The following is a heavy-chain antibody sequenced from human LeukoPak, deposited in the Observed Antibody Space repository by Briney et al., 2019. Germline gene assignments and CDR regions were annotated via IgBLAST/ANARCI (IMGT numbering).Heavy chain of an antibody. CDR2: IRGDGTIT. V-gene: IGHV3-74*01. CDR1: GFTFSDYW. CDR3: AKERDRDFVGGAFDI. D-gene: IGHD3-16*01. J-gene: IGHJ3*02. Sequence: GGSLRLSCAASGFTFSDYWMHWVRQAPGKGLVWVSRIRGDGTITNYADSVKGRFTISRDNAKNTLFLQMDSLRAEDTAVYYCAKERDRDFVGGAFDIWGQGTMVTVSS.